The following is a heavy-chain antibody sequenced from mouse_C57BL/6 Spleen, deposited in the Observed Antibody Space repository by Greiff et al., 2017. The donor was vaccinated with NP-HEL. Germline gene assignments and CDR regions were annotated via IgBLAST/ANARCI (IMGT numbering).Heavy chain of an antibody. D-gene: IGHD1-2*01. V-gene: IGHV1-76*01. CDR1: GYTFTDYY. CDR3: ARNGNFITGFAY. Sequence: LQESGAELVRPGASVKLSCKASGYTFTDYYINWVKQRPGQGLEWIARIYPGSGNTYYNEKFKGKATLTAEKSSSTAYMQLSSLTSEDSAVYFCARNGNFITGFAYWGQGTLVTVSA. J-gene: IGHJ3*01. CDR2: IYPGSGNT.